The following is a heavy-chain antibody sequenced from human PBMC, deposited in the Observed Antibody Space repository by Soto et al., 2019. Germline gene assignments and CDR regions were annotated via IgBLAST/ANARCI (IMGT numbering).Heavy chain of an antibody. CDR1: GGTFSSYT. V-gene: IGHV1-69*02. CDR3: ARSGGSGRYYYYYGMDV. Sequence: QVQLVQSGAAVKEPGSSVKVSCKASGGTFSSYTFSWVRQAPGQGLEWMGRIVPIVNIANYAQKFQGRVTITADKSTSTAYLELSSLKSEDTAVYYCARSGGSGRYYYYYGMDVWGQGTTVAVSS. D-gene: IGHD3-10*01. CDR2: IVPIVNIA. J-gene: IGHJ6*02.